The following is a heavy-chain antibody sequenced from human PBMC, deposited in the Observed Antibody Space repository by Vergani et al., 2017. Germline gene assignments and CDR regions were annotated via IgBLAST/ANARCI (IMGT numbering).Heavy chain of an antibody. Sequence: QVQLQESGPGLVKPSETLSLTCTVSGGSISSYYWSWIRQPAGKGLEWIGRIYTRGSTNYNPSLKSRVTMSVDTSKNQFSRNLGSVTAADTAVYYCARGQVTTPYFDYWGQGTLVTVSS. V-gene: IGHV4-4*07. D-gene: IGHD4-11*01. CDR1: GGSISSYY. CDR3: ARGQVTTPYFDY. CDR2: IYTRGST. J-gene: IGHJ4*02.